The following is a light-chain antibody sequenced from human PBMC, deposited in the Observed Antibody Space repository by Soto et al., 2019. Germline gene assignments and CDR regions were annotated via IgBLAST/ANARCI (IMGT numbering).Light chain of an antibody. Sequence: EIVLTQSPGTLSLSPGERATLSCRASQSICSSSLAWYQQKPGQAPKLLIYGASSRATGIPDRFSGSGSRTDFTLTISRLEPEDFAVYYCQQYGSSPWTFGQGTKVEIK. CDR3: QQYGSSPWT. V-gene: IGKV3-20*01. CDR1: QSICSSS. CDR2: GAS. J-gene: IGKJ1*01.